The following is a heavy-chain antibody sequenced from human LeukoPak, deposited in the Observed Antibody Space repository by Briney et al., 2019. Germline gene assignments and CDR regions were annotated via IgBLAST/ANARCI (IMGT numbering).Heavy chain of an antibody. CDR3: AREVKSVYFDY. CDR2: ISDNGSVK. CDR1: GFTFSNYA. J-gene: IGHJ4*02. Sequence: GSLRLSCGASGFTFSNYAMHWVRQAPGKGLEWVIVISDNGSVKYYADSVKGRFTISRDNSKNELYLQMDSLRDDTAVYFCAREVKSVYFDYWGQGTLVTVSS. V-gene: IGHV3-30*04.